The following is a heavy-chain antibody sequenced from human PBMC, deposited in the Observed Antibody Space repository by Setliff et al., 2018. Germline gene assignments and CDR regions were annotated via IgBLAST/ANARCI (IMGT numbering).Heavy chain of an antibody. CDR3: ARGAPQRSSFDSRYMDV. CDR1: DFSVSSVYY. Sequence: PSETLSLTCAVSDFSVSSVYYWGWIRQPPGKGLEWIANVYYSGSTYYNPSLKSRVTISIHMSWNQFSLRLSSLTAADTAVYYCARGAPQRSSFDSRYMDVWDKGATVTVSS. CDR2: VYYSGST. V-gene: IGHV4-38-2*01. J-gene: IGHJ6*03. D-gene: IGHD1-1*01.